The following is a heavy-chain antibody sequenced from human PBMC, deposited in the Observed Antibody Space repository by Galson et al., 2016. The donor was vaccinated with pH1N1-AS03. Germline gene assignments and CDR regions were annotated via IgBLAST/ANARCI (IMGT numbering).Heavy chain of an antibody. CDR2: IYPSDSDT. D-gene: IGHD4-17*01. CDR3: SRCLNDYGSY. CDR1: GYSFPSHW. J-gene: IGHJ1*01. Sequence: QSGAEVTKPGESLKISCKGSGYSFPSHWIAWVRQMPGKGLEWMGIIYPSDSDTRYNSSFQGQVTISADTSISTAYLQWNSLRASDTAIYYCSRCLNDYGSYWGQGTQVTVSA. V-gene: IGHV5-51*01.